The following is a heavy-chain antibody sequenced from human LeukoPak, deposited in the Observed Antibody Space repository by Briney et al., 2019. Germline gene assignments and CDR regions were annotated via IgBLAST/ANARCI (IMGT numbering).Heavy chain of an antibody. CDR3: ARGGCGGDCYSHAEYFQY. J-gene: IGHJ1*01. V-gene: IGHV4-34*01. Sequence: PSETLSLTCAVYGGSFSGYYWSWIRQPPGKGLEWIGEINHSGSTNHNPSLKSRLTISVDTSKNQFSLKLSSVTAADTAVYYCARGGCGGDCYSHAEYFQYWGQDTLVSVSS. CDR1: GGSFSGYY. D-gene: IGHD2-21*02. CDR2: INHSGST.